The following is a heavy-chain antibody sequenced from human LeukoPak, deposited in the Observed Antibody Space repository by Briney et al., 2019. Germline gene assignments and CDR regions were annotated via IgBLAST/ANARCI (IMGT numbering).Heavy chain of an antibody. D-gene: IGHD3-22*01. J-gene: IGHJ4*02. CDR3: ATQVQDYDDNSGSPYYFDY. V-gene: IGHV4-39*01. Sequence: PSETLSLTCTVSGGSISSSSYYWGWIRQPPGKGLEWIGSIYYSGSTSYNPSLKSRVTISVDTSKDQYSLKLSSVTAADTAVYYCATQVQDYDDNSGSPYYFDYWGQGTLVTVSS. CDR2: IYYSGST. CDR1: GGSISSSSYY.